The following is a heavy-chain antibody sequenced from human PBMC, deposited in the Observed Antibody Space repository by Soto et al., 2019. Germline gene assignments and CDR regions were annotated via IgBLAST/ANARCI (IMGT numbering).Heavy chain of an antibody. Sequence: GGSLRLSCAASGLTFNNYGMHWVRQAPGKGLDWLGVISYDGTNHFYAESVKGRITVSRDNSRNTLYLEMNSIRDEDTAVYYCAKDNNLTQAFSSSPYFDYWGQRSVVPVSS. V-gene: IGHV3-30*18. CDR1: GLTFNNYG. CDR3: AKDNNLTQAFSSSPYFDY. J-gene: IGHJ4*02. D-gene: IGHD2-2*01. CDR2: ISYDGTNH.